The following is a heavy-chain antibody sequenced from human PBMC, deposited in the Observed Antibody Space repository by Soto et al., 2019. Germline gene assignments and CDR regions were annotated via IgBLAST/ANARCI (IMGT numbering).Heavy chain of an antibody. Sequence: QVQLVQSGAEVKKPGASVKVSCKASGCTFTSYGISWVRQAPGQGLEWMGWISAYNGNTNYAQKLQGRVTMTTDTSTSTAYMELRSLRSDDTAVYYCARSELDCSSTSCSDNWFDPWGQGTLVTVSS. CDR2: ISAYNGNT. D-gene: IGHD2-2*01. J-gene: IGHJ5*02. CDR1: GCTFTSYG. V-gene: IGHV1-18*01. CDR3: ARSELDCSSTSCSDNWFDP.